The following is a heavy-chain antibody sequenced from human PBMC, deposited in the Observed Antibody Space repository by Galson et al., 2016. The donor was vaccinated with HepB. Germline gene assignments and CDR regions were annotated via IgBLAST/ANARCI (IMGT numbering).Heavy chain of an antibody. D-gene: IGHD3-3*01. CDR2: ISGSGDDI. V-gene: IGHV3-21*01. J-gene: IGHJ4*02. CDR1: GFTFSSYG. CDR3: ARDRLRFLEWSENDY. Sequence: LRLSCAVSGFTFSSYGMSWVRQAPGKGLEWVSTISGSGDDIYYADSVKGRFTISRDNAQNSLYLQMYSLRAEDTAVYFCARDRLRFLEWSENDYWGQGTLVTVSS.